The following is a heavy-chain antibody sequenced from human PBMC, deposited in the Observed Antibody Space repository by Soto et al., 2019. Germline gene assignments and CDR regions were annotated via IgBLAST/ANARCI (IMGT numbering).Heavy chain of an antibody. CDR1: GFTVSSNY. J-gene: IGHJ4*02. CDR3: AARRGSSLGY. V-gene: IGHV3-53*01. CDR2: IETGGNT. D-gene: IGHD6-19*01. Sequence: EVQLVESGGGLIQPGGSLRLSCAASGFTVSSNYMTWVRQAPGKGLAWVSVIETGGNTYYADSVKGRFTISRDNSKNTLYPQMNSLRAEDTAVYYCAARRGSSLGYWGQGTLVTVSS.